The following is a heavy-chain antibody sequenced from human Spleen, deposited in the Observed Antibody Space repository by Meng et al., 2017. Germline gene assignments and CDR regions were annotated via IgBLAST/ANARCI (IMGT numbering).Heavy chain of an antibody. CDR1: GFTFSSYA. CDR3: ARDRVDTAMVYYYYGMDV. V-gene: IGHV3-23*01. J-gene: IGHJ6*01. Sequence: GESLKISCAASGFTFSSYAMSWVRQAPGKGLEWVSAISGSGGSTYYADSVKGRFTISRDNSKNTLYLQMNSLRAEDTAVYYCARDRVDTAMVYYYYGMDVWGQGNTV. CDR2: ISGSGGST. D-gene: IGHD5-18*01.